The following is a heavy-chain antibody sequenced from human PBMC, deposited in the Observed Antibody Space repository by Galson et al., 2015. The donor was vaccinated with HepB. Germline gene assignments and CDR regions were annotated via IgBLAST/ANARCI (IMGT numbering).Heavy chain of an antibody. CDR2: INSSPTI. Sequence: SLRLSCATSGFTFNDYPIIWVRQAAGKGLEWLSYINSSPTIIDADSVKDRFTISRDTAKRSVYLQMNSLRDEDTAMYYCARVHDGHSGGDFWGQGTLVTVSS. D-gene: IGHD2-8*02. V-gene: IGHV3-69-1*01. CDR1: GFTFNDYP. J-gene: IGHJ4*02. CDR3: ARVHDGHSGGDF.